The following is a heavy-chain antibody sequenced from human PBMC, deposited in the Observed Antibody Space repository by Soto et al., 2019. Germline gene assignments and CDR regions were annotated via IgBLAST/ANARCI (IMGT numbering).Heavy chain of an antibody. V-gene: IGHV3-21*01. J-gene: IGHJ3*02. Sequence: MRLSCAASGFTFSSYAMSWVRQAPGKGLEWVSSISSSSSYIYYADSVKGRFTISRDNAKNSLYLQMNSLRAEDTAVYYCARDLFPLHYYDSSGQDAFDIWGQGTMVTVSS. CDR2: ISSSSSYI. CDR1: GFTFSSYA. D-gene: IGHD3-22*01. CDR3: ARDLFPLHYYDSSGQDAFDI.